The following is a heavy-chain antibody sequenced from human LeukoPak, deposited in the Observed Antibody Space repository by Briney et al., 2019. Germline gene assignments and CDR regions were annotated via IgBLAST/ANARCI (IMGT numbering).Heavy chain of an antibody. Sequence: SETLSLTCTVSGYSISSGYYWSWIRQPPGKGLEWIGRIYTSGSTNYNPSLKSRVTMSVDTSKNQFSLKLSSVTAADTAVYYCARDRGSSWYDAFDIWGRGTMVTVSS. V-gene: IGHV4-38-2*02. CDR2: IYTSGST. D-gene: IGHD6-13*01. CDR1: GYSISSGYY. J-gene: IGHJ3*02. CDR3: ARDRGSSWYDAFDI.